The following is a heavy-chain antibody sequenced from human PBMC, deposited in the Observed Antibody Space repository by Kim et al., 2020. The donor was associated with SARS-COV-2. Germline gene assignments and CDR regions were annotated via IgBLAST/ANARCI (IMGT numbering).Heavy chain of an antibody. CDR2: IHPSGST. D-gene: IGHD3-3*01. Sequence: SETLSLTCAVYGGSFSGHYWTWIRQPPGKGLEWIGEIHPSGSTKYNPSLKSRVTMAVDTSKNQFSLKLSSVTAADMAVYYCARGPHKPQLQFLERSRPRDRFFDFWGRGTLVIVSS. J-gene: IGHJ2*01. CDR3: ARGPHKPQLQFLERSRPRDRFFDF. V-gene: IGHV4-34*01. CDR1: GGSFSGHY.